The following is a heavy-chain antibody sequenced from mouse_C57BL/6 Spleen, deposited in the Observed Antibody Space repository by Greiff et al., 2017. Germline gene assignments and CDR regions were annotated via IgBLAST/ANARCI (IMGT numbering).Heavy chain of an antibody. Sequence: QVQLKESGPGLVAPSQSLSITCTVSGFSLTSYGVHWVRQPPGKGLEWLVVIWSDGSTTYNSALKARLSISKDNSKSQVFLKMNSLQTDDTAMYYCARHLITTVVDYAMDYWGQGTSVTVSS. D-gene: IGHD1-1*01. J-gene: IGHJ4*01. CDR1: GFSLTSYG. V-gene: IGHV2-6-1*01. CDR2: IWSDGST. CDR3: ARHLITTVVDYAMDY.